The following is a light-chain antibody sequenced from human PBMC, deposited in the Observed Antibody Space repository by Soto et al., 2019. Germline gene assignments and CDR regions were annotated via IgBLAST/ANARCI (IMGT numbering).Light chain of an antibody. V-gene: IGKV3-11*01. CDR2: DAS. Sequence: EIVLTQSPATLSLSPGERATLSCRASQSINRHLAWYRQKPGQAPRLLIYDASNRATGIPARFSGSGSGTYFTLTISSLETEDFGVYYCQQRSNWPPVTFGGGTKVEIK. CDR3: QQRSNWPPVT. CDR1: QSINRH. J-gene: IGKJ4*01.